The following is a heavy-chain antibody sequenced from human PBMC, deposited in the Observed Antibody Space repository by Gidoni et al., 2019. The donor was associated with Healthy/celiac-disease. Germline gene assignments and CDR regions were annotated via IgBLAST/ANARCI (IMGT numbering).Heavy chain of an antibody. Sequence: QVTLKEAGPVLVKPTETLTLTCTVAGFSLTNARMGVSWIRQPPGKALEWLAHIFSNDEKSYTPFLKSRLTISKDTSKSQVVLIMTNMDLVDTATYYCARILKGGVATITGWFDPWGQGTLVTVSS. CDR2: IFSNDEK. D-gene: IGHD5-12*01. CDR1: GFSLTNARMG. J-gene: IGHJ5*02. CDR3: ARILKGGVATITGWFDP. V-gene: IGHV2-26*01.